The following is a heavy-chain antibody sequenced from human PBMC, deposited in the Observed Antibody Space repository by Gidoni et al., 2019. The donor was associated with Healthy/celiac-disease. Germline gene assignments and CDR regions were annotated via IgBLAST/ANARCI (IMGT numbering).Heavy chain of an antibody. D-gene: IGHD3-22*01. J-gene: IGHJ6*02. CDR2: INHSGST. V-gene: IGHV4-34*01. Sequence: LTCAVYGGSFSGYYWSWIRQPPGKGLEWIGEINHSGSTNYNPSLKSRVTISVDTSKNQFSLKLSSVTAADTAVYYCARVPRYDSSGYYYSPLYYYYYGMDVWGQGTTVTVSS. CDR3: ARVPRYDSSGYYYSPLYYYYYGMDV. CDR1: GGSFSGYY.